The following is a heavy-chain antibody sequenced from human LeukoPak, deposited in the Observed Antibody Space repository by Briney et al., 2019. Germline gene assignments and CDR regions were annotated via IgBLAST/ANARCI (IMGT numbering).Heavy chain of an antibody. J-gene: IGHJ4*02. CDR1: GGSFSGYY. CDR3: ARAYDY. V-gene: IGHV3-7*03. Sequence: LSLTCAVYGGSFSGYYWSWVRQAPGKGLEWVANIKQDGSEKYYVDSVKGRFTISRDNAKNSLYLQMNSLRAEDTAVYYCARAYDYWGQGTLVTVSS. CDR2: IKQDGSEK.